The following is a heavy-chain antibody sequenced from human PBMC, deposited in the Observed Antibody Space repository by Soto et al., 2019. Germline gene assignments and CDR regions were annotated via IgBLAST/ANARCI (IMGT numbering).Heavy chain of an antibody. J-gene: IGHJ5*02. V-gene: IGHV4-34*01. D-gene: IGHD1-1*01. CDR1: GGFLSESY. Sequence: LSLTCAVYGGFLSESYWTWIRQPPGKVLEWIGEINHVGGTNYNPSLKSRVTMSVDTSQNQFSLRLTSVTAADTAMYFCVRIRYQLPSSVLWLEPWGQGPPIIVSS. CDR3: VRIRYQLPSSVLWLEP. CDR2: INHVGGT.